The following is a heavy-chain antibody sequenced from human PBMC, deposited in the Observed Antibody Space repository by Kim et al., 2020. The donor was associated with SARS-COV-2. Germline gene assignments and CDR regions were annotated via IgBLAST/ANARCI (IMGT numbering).Heavy chain of an antibody. CDR3: ARVSGSGSYIIWFDP. D-gene: IGHD3-10*01. Sequence: PSLKSRVTISVDKSKNQFSLKLSSVTAADTAVYYCARVSGSGSYIIWFDPWGQGTLVTVSS. J-gene: IGHJ5*02. V-gene: IGHV4-4*02.